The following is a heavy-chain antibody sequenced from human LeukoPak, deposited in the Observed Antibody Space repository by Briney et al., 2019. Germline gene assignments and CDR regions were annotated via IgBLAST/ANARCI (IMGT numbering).Heavy chain of an antibody. CDR1: GFTFSSYG. Sequence: GRSLRLSCAASGFTFSSYGMHWVRQAPGKGLEWVAVISYDGSNKYYTDSVKGRFTISRDNSKNTPYLQVNSLRAEDTAVYYCVKDSWNYFLGGSRPRHFDYWGQGTLVTVSS. CDR2: ISYDGSNK. CDR3: VKDSWNYFLGGSRPRHFDY. J-gene: IGHJ4*02. D-gene: IGHD1-7*01. V-gene: IGHV3-30*18.